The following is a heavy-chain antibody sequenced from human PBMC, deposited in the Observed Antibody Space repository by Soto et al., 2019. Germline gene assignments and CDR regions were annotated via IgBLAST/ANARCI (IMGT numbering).Heavy chain of an antibody. Sequence: PGGSLRLSCAAFGFTFSSYWMSWVRQAPGKGLEWVANIKQDGSEKYYVDSVKGRFTISRDNAKNSLYLQMNSLRAEDTAVYYCARDQAILGVIIRHYYYGMDVWGQGTTVTVSS. V-gene: IGHV3-7*01. D-gene: IGHD3-3*01. J-gene: IGHJ6*02. CDR2: IKQDGSEK. CDR3: ARDQAILGVIIRHYYYGMDV. CDR1: GFTFSSYW.